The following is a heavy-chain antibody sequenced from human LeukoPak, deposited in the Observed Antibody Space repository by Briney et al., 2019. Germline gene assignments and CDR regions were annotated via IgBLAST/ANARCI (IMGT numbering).Heavy chain of an antibody. V-gene: IGHV1-18*01. D-gene: IGHD2-2*02. CDR1: GYTFTSYG. CDR3: ARSPGYCSSTSCYSDY. CDR2: ISAYNGNT. J-gene: IGHJ4*02. Sequence: ASVKVSCKASGYTFTSYGISWVRQAPGQGLGWMGWISAYNGNTNYAQKLQGRVTMTTDTSTSTAYMELRSLRSDDTAVYYCARSPGYCSSTSCYSDYWGQGTLVTVSS.